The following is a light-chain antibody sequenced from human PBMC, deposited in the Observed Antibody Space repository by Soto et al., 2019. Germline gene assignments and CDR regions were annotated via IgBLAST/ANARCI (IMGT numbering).Light chain of an antibody. CDR3: AAWDDTLDGPI. CDR2: SND. CDR1: SSNIGPNT. V-gene: IGLV1-44*01. J-gene: IGLJ2*01. Sequence: QSVLTQPPSASGTPGQRVTISCSGSSSNIGPNTVNWYQQLPGTAPKLLIYSNDQRPSGVPARFSGSKSGTSASLAISGLQSEDEADYYCAAWDDTLDGPIFGGGTKVIVL.